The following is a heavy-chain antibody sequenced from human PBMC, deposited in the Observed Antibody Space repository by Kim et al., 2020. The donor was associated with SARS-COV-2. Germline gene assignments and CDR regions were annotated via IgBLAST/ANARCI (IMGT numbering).Heavy chain of an antibody. V-gene: IGHV4-39*07. CDR1: GGSISSSSYY. D-gene: IGHD3-16*02. Sequence: SETLSLTCTVSGGSISSSSYYWGWIRQPPGKGLEWIGSIYYSGSTYYNPSLKSRVTISVDTSKNQFSLKLSSVTAADTAVYYCARTFRLSQVLFDYWGQGTLVTVSS. CDR3: ARTFRLSQVLFDY. J-gene: IGHJ4*02. CDR2: IYYSGST.